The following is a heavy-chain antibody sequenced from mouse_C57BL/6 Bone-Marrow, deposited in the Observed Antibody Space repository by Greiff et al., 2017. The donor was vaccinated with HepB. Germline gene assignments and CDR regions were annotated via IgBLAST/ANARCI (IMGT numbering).Heavy chain of an antibody. CDR2: IDPSDSYT. D-gene: IGHD3-2*02. V-gene: IGHV1-69*01. CDR1: GYTFTSYW. Sequence: QVQLQQPGAELVMPGASVKLSCKASGYTFTSYWMHWVKQRPGQGLEWIGEIDPSDSYTNYNQKFKGKATLTVDTSSSTAYMQLSSLTSEDSAVYYCARQLRYVVFDYWGQGTSVTVSS. J-gene: IGHJ4*01. CDR3: ARQLRYVVFDY.